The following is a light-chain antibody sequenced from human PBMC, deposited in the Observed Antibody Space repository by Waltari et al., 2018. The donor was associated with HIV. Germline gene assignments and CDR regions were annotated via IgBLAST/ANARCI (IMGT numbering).Light chain of an antibody. CDR3: VAWDDSLSGLL. CDR2: KND. V-gene: IGLV1-47*01. Sequence: QSVLTQPPSASGTPGQRVTISCSGSSSNIGSNYVYLFQQLPGTIPRLLIYKNDQRPSGVPDRFSGSKSGTSASLAISGLRSEDEADYSCVAWDDSLSGLLFGGGTKLTVL. CDR1: SSNIGSNY. J-gene: IGLJ3*02.